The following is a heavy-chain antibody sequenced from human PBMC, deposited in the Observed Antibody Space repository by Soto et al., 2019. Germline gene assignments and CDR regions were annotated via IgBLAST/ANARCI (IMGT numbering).Heavy chain of an antibody. D-gene: IGHD6-19*01. CDR2: ISGSGGST. J-gene: IGHJ4*02. CDR3: AKGGRAVAGTFDY. V-gene: IGHV3-23*01. Sequence: GGSLRLSCASSGFTFSSYAMSLVRQAPGKGLEWVSAISGSGGSTYYADSVKGRFTISRDNSKNTLYLQMNSLRAEDTAVYYCAKGGRAVAGTFDYWGQGTLVTVSS. CDR1: GFTFSSYA.